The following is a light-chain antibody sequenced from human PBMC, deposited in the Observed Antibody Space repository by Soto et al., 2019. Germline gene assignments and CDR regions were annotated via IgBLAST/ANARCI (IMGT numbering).Light chain of an antibody. CDR1: SNDVGGYNL. Sequence: QSVLTQPASVSGSPGQSITISCTGTSNDVGGYNLVSWFQQQPGKAPKLMISEVNKRPSGVSNRFSGSKSANTASLTISGLQATDEAHYYCSSHVGGSSPQWVFGRGTKLTVL. J-gene: IGLJ3*02. CDR2: EVN. V-gene: IGLV2-23*02. CDR3: SSHVGGSSPQWV.